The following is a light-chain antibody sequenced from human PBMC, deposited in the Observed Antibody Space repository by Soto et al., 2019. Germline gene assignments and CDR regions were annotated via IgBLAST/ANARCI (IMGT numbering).Light chain of an antibody. CDR2: GVS. J-gene: IGKJ4*01. V-gene: IGKV3-20*01. Sequence: NGVTLSPDTLSLSTEQRATLSCRASQSVRSDYFAWDQQKPGQAPRVIIFGVSTRATGVPDRFSGSGSGTDFTLTISRLEPEDFALYYCQQYGNSPLTSGGGSKVDIK. CDR1: QSVRSDY. CDR3: QQYGNSPLT.